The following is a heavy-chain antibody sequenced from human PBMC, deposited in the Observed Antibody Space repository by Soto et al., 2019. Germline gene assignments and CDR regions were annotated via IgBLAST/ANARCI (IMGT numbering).Heavy chain of an antibody. Sequence: SETLSLTCTVSGGSISSGDYYWSWIRQPPGKGLEWIGYIYYTGSTYYNPSLKSRVTISVDTSKKHISLKLTSVTAADTAVYYCARDKITGLFDYWGQGTLVTVSS. J-gene: IGHJ4*02. CDR1: GGSISSGDYY. V-gene: IGHV4-30-4*01. CDR2: IYYTGST. CDR3: ARDKITGLFDY. D-gene: IGHD2-8*02.